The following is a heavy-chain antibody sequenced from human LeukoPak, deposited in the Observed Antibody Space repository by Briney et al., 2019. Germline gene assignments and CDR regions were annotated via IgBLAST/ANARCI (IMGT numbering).Heavy chain of an antibody. CDR3: ARHFGRGGYFDY. V-gene: IGHV4-59*08. Sequence: PSETLSLTCTVSGGSINNYYWSWIRQPPGKGLEWIGYIYYSGTTNYNPSLKSRVTISVDTSKNQFSLKLSSVTAADTAVYYCARHFGRGGYFDYWGQGTLVTVSS. J-gene: IGHJ4*02. CDR1: GGSINNYY. D-gene: IGHD4-23*01. CDR2: IYYSGTT.